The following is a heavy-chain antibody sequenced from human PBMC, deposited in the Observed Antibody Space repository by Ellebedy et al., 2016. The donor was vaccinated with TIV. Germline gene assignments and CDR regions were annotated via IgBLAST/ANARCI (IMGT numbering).Heavy chain of an antibody. CDR2: INVDGSEK. CDR1: GFTFSSYW. J-gene: IGHJ4*02. D-gene: IGHD3-16*01. CDR3: TTVGFFD. V-gene: IGHV3-7*03. Sequence: GESLKISXAASGFTFSSYWMSWVRQAPGKGLEWVANINVDGSEKYYADSVKGRFTISRDNAKNSLFLQMNSLKTEDTAVYYCTTVGFFDWGQGTLVTVSS.